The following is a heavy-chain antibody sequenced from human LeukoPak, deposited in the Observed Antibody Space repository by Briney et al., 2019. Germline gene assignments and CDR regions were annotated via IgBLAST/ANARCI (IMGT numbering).Heavy chain of an antibody. D-gene: IGHD2-15*01. J-gene: IGHJ6*02. CDR1: GFTFSNYG. Sequence: PGGSLRLSCAASGFTFSNYGMHWVRQAPGKGLEWVAVISYDESDKYYADSVKDRFTISRDNSKNTLYLQMNSLRPEDTAVYYCAKGVVAATTAAYYGMDVWGQGTTVTVSS. CDR3: AKGVVAATTAAYYGMDV. CDR2: ISYDESDK. V-gene: IGHV3-30*18.